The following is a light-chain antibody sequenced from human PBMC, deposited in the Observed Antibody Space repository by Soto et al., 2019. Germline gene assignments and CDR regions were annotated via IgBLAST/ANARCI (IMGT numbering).Light chain of an antibody. V-gene: IGKV1-9*01. J-gene: IGKJ1*01. Sequence: DIQVTQSPSFLSASVGDRVTITCRASQGISSYLAWYQQKPGKAPKLLIYAASTLQSGVPSRFSGSGSGTEFTLTISSLQPEDFATYYCQQLNNYPRTFGQGTMVEIK. CDR3: QQLNNYPRT. CDR2: AAS. CDR1: QGISSY.